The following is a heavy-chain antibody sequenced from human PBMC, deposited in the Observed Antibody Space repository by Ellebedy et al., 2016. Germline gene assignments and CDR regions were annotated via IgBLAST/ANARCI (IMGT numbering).Heavy chain of an antibody. CDR1: GYTLTELS. D-gene: IGHD2-2*01. V-gene: IGHV1-24*01. CDR2: FDPEDGET. Sequence: ASVKVSXXVSGYTLTELSMHWVRQAPGKGLEWMGGFDPEDGETIYAQKFQGRVTMTEDTSTDTAYMELSSLRSEDTAVYYCARDMRDIVVVPSPWDYYYMDVWGKGTTVTVSS. J-gene: IGHJ6*03. CDR3: ARDMRDIVVVPSPWDYYYMDV.